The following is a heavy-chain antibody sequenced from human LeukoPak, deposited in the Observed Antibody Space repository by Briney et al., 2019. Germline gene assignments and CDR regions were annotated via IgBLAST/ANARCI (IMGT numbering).Heavy chain of an antibody. J-gene: IGHJ2*01. CDR2: VTWSSSGI. Sequence: AGGSLRLSCAASGFTFDDYAMHWVRQAPGKGLEWVSGVTWSSSGIGYADSVKGRFTISRDNAKNSLYLQMNSLRPEDTAFYYCAKTISSSSWSFDLWGRGTLVSVSS. V-gene: IGHV3-9*01. CDR1: GFTFDDYA. D-gene: IGHD6-13*01. CDR3: AKTISSSSWSFDL.